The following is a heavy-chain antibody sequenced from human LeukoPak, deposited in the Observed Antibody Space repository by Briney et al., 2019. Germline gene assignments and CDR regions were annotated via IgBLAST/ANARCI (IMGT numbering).Heavy chain of an antibody. V-gene: IGHV3-23*01. J-gene: IGHJ4*02. Sequence: PGGSLRLSCAASGFTFSSYAMSWVRQAPGKGLEWVSASGSGGSTYYADSVKGRFTISRDNSKNTLYLQMNSLRAEDTAVYYCAKLPGTYMYYFDYWGQGTLVTVSS. D-gene: IGHD1-1*01. CDR3: AKLPGTYMYYFDY. CDR1: GFTFSSYA. CDR2: SGSGGST.